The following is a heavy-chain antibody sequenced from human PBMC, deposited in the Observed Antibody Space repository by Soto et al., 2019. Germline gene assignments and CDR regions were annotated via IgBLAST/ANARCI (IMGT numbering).Heavy chain of an antibody. J-gene: IGHJ4*02. D-gene: IGHD5-12*01. CDR1: GGSVSNNNW. V-gene: IGHV4-4*02. CDR3: ARVPYSGYVFDY. CDR2: IHHSGGT. Sequence: QVQLQESGPGLVKPSGTLSLSCAVSGGSVSNNNWWSWVRQSPGNGLEWIGEIHHSGGTSYNPSLESRATLSVDKSKNELSLRLNYVTAADTAVYYCARVPYSGYVFDYWGQGTLVTVSS.